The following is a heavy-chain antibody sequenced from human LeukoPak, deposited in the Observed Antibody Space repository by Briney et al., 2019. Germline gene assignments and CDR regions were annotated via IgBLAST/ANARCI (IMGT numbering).Heavy chain of an antibody. Sequence: PGRSLRLSCAASGFTFSSYGMHWVRQAPGKGLEWVAVISCDGTNKYYADSVKGRFIMSRDNSKNTLYLQMNSLRAEDTAVYYCAKDPSTVTTGVFDIWGQGTMVSVSS. CDR2: ISCDGTNK. J-gene: IGHJ3*02. CDR3: AKDPSTVTTGVFDI. CDR1: GFTFSSYG. V-gene: IGHV3-30*18. D-gene: IGHD4-17*01.